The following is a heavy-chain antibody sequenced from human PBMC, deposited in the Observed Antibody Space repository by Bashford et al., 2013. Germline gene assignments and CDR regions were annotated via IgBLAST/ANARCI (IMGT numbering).Heavy chain of an antibody. CDR3: ARGISSSSGYFDY. V-gene: IGHV1-69*02. Sequence: SVKVSCKASGGTFSSYTISWVRQAPGQGLEWMGRIIPILGIANYAQKFQGRVTITADKSTSTAYMELSSLRSEDTAVYYCARGISSSSGYFDYWGQGTLVTVSS. J-gene: IGHJ4*02. CDR1: GGTFSSYT. D-gene: IGHD6-6*01. CDR2: IIPILGIA.